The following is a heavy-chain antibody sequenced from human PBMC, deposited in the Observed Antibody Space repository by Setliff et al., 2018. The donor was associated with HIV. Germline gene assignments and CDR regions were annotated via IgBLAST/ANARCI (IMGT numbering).Heavy chain of an antibody. Sequence: KPSETLSLTCTVSGGSISSGSYYWSWIRQPAGKGLEWIGHIYTGGSTNYNPSLKSRVTISVDTSKNQFSLKLSSVTAADTAVYYCARERSALLWKNWFDPWGQGTLVTVSS. CDR3: ARERSALLWKNWFDP. V-gene: IGHV4-61*09. CDR2: IYTGGST. D-gene: IGHD3-10*01. J-gene: IGHJ5*02. CDR1: GGSISSGSYY.